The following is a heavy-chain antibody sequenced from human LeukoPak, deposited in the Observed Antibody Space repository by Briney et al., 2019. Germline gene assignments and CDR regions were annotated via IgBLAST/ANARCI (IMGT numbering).Heavy chain of an antibody. CDR3: ARDLYYYDSSGYYYLDY. CDR2: ISSSSSYI. J-gene: IGHJ4*02. D-gene: IGHD3-22*01. Sequence: PGGSLRLSCAASGFTFSSYSMNWVRQAPGKGLEWVSSISSSSSYIYSADSVKGRFTISRDNATNSLYLQMNSLGAEDTAVYYCARDLYYYDSSGYYYLDYWGQGTLVTVSS. V-gene: IGHV3-21*01. CDR1: GFTFSSYS.